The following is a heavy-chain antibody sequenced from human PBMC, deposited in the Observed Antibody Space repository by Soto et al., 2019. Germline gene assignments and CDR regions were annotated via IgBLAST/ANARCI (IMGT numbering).Heavy chain of an antibody. J-gene: IGHJ4*02. Sequence: SETLSLTCTVSGGSISSGGYYWSWIRQHPGKGLEWIGYIYYSGSTYYNPSLKSRVTISVDTSKNQFSLKLSSVTAADTAVYYCAGSIKGRYYFDYWGQGTLVTVSS. V-gene: IGHV4-31*03. CDR1: GGSISSGGYY. CDR3: AGSIKGRYYFDY. D-gene: IGHD1-26*01. CDR2: IYYSGST.